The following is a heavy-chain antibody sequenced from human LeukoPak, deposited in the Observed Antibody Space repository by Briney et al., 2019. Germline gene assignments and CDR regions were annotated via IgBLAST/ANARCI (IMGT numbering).Heavy chain of an antibody. V-gene: IGHV3-21*01. CDR2: ISSSSSYI. J-gene: IGHJ4*02. D-gene: IGHD1-26*01. CDR1: GFTFSSYG. Sequence: GRSLRLSCAASGFTFSSYGMHWVRQAPGKGPEWVSSISSSSSYIYYADSVKGRFTISRDNAKNSLYLQMNSLRAEDTAVYYCASTPLRGSLYYFDYWGQGTLVTVSS. CDR3: ASTPLRGSLYYFDY.